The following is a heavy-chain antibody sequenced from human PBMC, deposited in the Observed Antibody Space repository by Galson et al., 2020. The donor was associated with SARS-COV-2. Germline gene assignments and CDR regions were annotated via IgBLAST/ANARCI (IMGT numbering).Heavy chain of an antibody. CDR2: IHSRGST. D-gene: IGHD3-16*01. CDR3: AVQGRFWRFDS. Sequence: SETLSLTCTVSGDSISSTSYNWGYWGWIRQPPGKGLEWIGSIHSRGSTFYNPSLKSRVTISVDTSKNQFSLNLSSVTAADTAVYYCAVQGRFWRFDSWGHGTLVTVSS. V-gene: IGHV4-39*01. J-gene: IGHJ4*01. CDR1: GDSISSTSYNWGY.